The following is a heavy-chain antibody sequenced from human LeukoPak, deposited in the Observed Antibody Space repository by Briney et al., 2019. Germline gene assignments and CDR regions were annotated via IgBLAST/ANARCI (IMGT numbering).Heavy chain of an antibody. Sequence: PSETLSLTCTVSGGSISSYYWSWIRQPPGKGLEWIGYIYYSGGTYYNPSLKSRVSISVDTSKNQFSLKLTSVTAADTAVYSCARALHSGYYLDVWGKGTTVTVSS. V-gene: IGHV4-59*08. CDR1: GGSISSYY. CDR2: IYYSGGT. J-gene: IGHJ6*03. CDR3: ARALHSGYYLDV. D-gene: IGHD2-15*01.